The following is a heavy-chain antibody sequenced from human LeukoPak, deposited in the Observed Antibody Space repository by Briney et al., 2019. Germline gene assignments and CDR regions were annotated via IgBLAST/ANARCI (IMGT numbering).Heavy chain of an antibody. Sequence: PGGSLRLSCAASGFTFNSYAMSWVRQAPGKGLEWVAVISYGVANKYYADSVKGRFTISRDNSNNTLYLQMNTLRPEDTAVYYCARRPAQYFDSWGQGTLVTASS. CDR2: ISYGVANK. V-gene: IGHV3-30-3*01. CDR3: ARRPAQYFDS. CDR1: GFTFNSYA. J-gene: IGHJ4*02.